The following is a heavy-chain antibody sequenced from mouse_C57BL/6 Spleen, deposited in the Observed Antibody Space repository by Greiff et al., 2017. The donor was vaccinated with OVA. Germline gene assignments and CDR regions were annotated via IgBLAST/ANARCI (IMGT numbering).Heavy chain of an antibody. D-gene: IGHD1-1*01. V-gene: IGHV5-12*01. CDR2: ISNGGGST. Sequence: EVKLVESGGGLVQPGGSLKLSCAASGFTFSDYYMYWVRQTPEKRLEWVAYISNGGGSTYYPDTVKGRFTISRDNAKNTLYLQMSRLKSEDTAMYYCARGGKFITTGVDLRAMDYWGQGTSVTVSS. CDR1: GFTFSDYY. J-gene: IGHJ4*01. CDR3: ARGGKFITTGVDLRAMDY.